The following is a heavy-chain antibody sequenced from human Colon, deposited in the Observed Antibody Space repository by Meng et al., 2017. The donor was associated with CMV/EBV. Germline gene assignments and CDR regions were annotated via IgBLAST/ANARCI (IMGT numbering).Heavy chain of an antibody. CDR3: ARDKGFLGGTFDY. V-gene: IGHV3-21*01. Sequence: GGSLSLSCVASGFTVSNNYMSRVRQAPGKGLEWVSSISTSGTNIYYADSVKGRFTVSRDDARDSLFLQLNSLRAEDTALYYCARDKGFLGGTFDYWGQGTLVTVSS. CDR2: ISTSGTNI. D-gene: IGHD1-26*01. CDR1: GFTVSNNY. J-gene: IGHJ4*02.